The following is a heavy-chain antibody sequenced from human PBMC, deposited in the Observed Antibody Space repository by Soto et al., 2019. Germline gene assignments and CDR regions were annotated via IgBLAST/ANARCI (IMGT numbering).Heavy chain of an antibody. CDR3: ARTRIIEPWIDY. V-gene: IGHV4-59*08. CDR2: VYYSGSP. CDR1: GDSIRTYY. J-gene: IGHJ4*03. D-gene: IGHD2-15*01. Sequence: TLFLTCDASGDSIRTYYWRWIWQPPGRGLEWIGYVYYSGSPIYNPSLESRVSLSIDMSKKQDSLKLSSVIAAATAVYYCARTRIIEPWIDYWGHGSLLTAS.